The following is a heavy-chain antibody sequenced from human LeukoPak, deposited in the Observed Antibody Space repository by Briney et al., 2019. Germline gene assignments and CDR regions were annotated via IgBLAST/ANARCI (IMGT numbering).Heavy chain of an antibody. CDR2: ISSSSSYT. V-gene: IGHV3-11*06. CDR3: ARAGYCSGGSCYYYYYGMDV. Sequence: PGGSLRLSCAASGFTFSDYYMSWIRQAPGKGLGWVSYISSSSSYTNYADSVKGRFTISRGNAKNSLYLQMNSLRAEDTAVYYCARAGYCSGGSCYYYYYGMDVWGKGTTVTVSS. J-gene: IGHJ6*04. CDR1: GFTFSDYY. D-gene: IGHD2-15*01.